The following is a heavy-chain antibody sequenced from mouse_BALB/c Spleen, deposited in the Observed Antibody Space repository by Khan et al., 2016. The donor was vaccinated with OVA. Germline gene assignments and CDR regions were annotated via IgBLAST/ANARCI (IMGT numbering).Heavy chain of an antibody. V-gene: IGHV14-1*02. J-gene: IGHJ3*01. Sequence: VQLKQSGAELVRPGALVKLSCQASGFNIKDYYMHWVKQRPEQGLEWIGWIDPENGNTIYDPKFQDKTSITADTSSNTAFLQLSSLTSEVTAVYYCARRGYGNYCIAYWGQGTLVTVSA. CDR2: IDPENGNT. D-gene: IGHD2-1*01. CDR1: GFNIKDYY. CDR3: ARRGYGNYCIAY.